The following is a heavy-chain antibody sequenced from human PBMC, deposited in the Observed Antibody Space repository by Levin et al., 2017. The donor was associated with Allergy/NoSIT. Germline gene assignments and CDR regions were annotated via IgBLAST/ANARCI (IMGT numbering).Heavy chain of an antibody. J-gene: IGHJ4*02. V-gene: IGHV1-2*02. CDR2: VNCNSGDT. Sequence: GASVKVSCKAAGYTFTDHYMHWVRQAPGQGLEWMGWVNCNSGDTHYAQKFQDRVNMTRDTSITTAYIEVSCLRFDDTALYFCARNDYGDYVHNFDYWGQGTLVTVSS. CDR3: ARNDYGDYVHNFDY. D-gene: IGHD4-17*01. CDR1: GYTFTDHY.